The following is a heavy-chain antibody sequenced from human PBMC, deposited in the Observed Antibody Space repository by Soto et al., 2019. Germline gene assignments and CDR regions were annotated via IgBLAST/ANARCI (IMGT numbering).Heavy chain of an antibody. Sequence: GASVKVSCKASGYTVTDYAIYWVRQAPGQSLEWMGGIIPIFGTANYAQKFQGRVTITADESTSTAYMELSSLRSEDTAVYYCARGRELLDYWGQGTLVTVS. CDR2: IIPIFGTA. V-gene: IGHV1-69*13. CDR1: GYTVTDYA. J-gene: IGHJ4*02. CDR3: ARGRELLDY. D-gene: IGHD1-26*01.